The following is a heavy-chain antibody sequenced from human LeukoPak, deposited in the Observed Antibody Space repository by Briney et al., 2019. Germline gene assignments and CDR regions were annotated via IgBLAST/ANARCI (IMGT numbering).Heavy chain of an antibody. J-gene: IGHJ4*02. CDR2: IWYDGSNK. CDR3: ARDLVAAAGTGEDY. Sequence: GGSLRLSCAASGFSVSQHEMHWVRQAPGKGLEWVAVIWYDGSNKYYADSVKGRFTISRDNSKNTLYLQMNSLRAEDTAVYYCARDLVAAAGTGEDYWGQGTLVTVSS. V-gene: IGHV3-33*08. D-gene: IGHD6-13*01. CDR1: GFSVSQHE.